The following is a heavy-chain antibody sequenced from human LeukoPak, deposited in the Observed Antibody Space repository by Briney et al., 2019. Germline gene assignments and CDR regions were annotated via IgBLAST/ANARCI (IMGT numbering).Heavy chain of an antibody. CDR2: IRYDGSNK. CDR3: AKCGYKIGIAAADDY. CDR1: GFTFSSYG. Sequence: GRSLRLSCAASGFTFSSYGMHWVRQAPGKGLEWVAFIRYDGSNKYYADSVKGRFTISRDNSKNTLYLQMNSLRAEDTAVYYCAKCGYKIGIAAADDYWGQGTLVTVSS. V-gene: IGHV3-30*02. J-gene: IGHJ4*02. D-gene: IGHD6-13*01.